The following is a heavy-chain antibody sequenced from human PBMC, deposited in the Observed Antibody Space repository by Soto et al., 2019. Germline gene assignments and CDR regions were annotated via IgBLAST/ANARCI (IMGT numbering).Heavy chain of an antibody. Sequence: QVQLQESGPGLVKPSQTLSLTCTVSGGSISSGGYYWSWIRQHPGKGLEWIGYIYYSGSTYYNPSLKSRVTISVDTSKNQFSLKLSSVTAADTAVYYCARDRGIYTAMGKGWFDPWGQGTLVTVSS. V-gene: IGHV4-31*03. J-gene: IGHJ5*02. CDR1: GGSISSGGYY. D-gene: IGHD5-18*01. CDR2: IYYSGST. CDR3: ARDRGIYTAMGKGWFDP.